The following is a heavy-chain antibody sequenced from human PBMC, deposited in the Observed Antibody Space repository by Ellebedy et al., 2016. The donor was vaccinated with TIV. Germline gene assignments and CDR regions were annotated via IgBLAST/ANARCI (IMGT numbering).Heavy chain of an antibody. J-gene: IGHJ5*02. CDR2: MNPNSGNT. CDR1: GYSFTSYD. D-gene: IGHD2-2*01. V-gene: IGHV1-8*01. CDR3: ARGIICSSTSCSKYNP. Sequence: ASVKVSCXTSGYSFTSYDIHWVRQATGHGLEWMGWMNPNSGNTGYAQKFQGRVTMTRNTSISTAYMELSSLRSEDTAVYYCARGIICSSTSCSKYNPWGQGTLVTVSS.